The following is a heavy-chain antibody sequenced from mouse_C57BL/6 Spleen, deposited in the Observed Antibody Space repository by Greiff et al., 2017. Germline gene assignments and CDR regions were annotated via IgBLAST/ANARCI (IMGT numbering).Heavy chain of an antibody. CDR1: GYAFSSSW. J-gene: IGHJ2*01. D-gene: IGHD1-1*01. Sequence: VKLMESGPELVKPGASVKISCKASGYAFSSSWMNWVKQRPGKGLEWIGRIYPGDGDTNYNGKFKGKATLTADKSSSTAYMQLSSLTSEDSAVYFCARSLYYYGSSYDYFDYWGQGTTLTVSS. CDR2: IYPGDGDT. V-gene: IGHV1-82*01. CDR3: ARSLYYYGSSYDYFDY.